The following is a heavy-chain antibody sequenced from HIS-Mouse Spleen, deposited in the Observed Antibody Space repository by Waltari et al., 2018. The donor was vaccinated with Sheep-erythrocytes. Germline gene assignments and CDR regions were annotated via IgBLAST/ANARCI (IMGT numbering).Heavy chain of an antibody. CDR1: GGSISSSSYY. J-gene: IGHJ5*02. CDR3: ARDRRAAAGNWFDP. CDR2: IYYSWRT. Sequence: QLQLQESGPGLVKPSETLSLTCTVSGGSISSSSYYWGWIRQPPGKGLELIGSIYYSWRTCANPALKSRVTISVDTAKNQFSLKLSSGTAADTAVYYCARDRRAAAGNWFDPWGQGTLVTVSS. D-gene: IGHD6-13*01. V-gene: IGHV4-39*07.